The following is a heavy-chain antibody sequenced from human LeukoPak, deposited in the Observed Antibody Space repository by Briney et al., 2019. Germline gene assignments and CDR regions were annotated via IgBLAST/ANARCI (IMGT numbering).Heavy chain of an antibody. J-gene: IGHJ5*02. CDR3: ARDRSTGASAGTLYWFDP. Sequence: ASAKVSCKASGYTFTAYPMHWVRQAPGQGLEWMGWINPNSGDTNYAQKFQGRVTMTRDTSISTAYMELSRLRSDDTAVYYCARDRSTGASAGTLYWFDPWGQGTLVTVSS. D-gene: IGHD6-13*01. CDR1: GYTFTAYP. V-gene: IGHV1-2*02. CDR2: INPNSGDT.